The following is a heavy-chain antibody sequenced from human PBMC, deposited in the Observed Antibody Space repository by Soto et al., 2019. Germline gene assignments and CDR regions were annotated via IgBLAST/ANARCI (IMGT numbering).Heavy chain of an antibody. J-gene: IGHJ3*02. CDR1: GGSISSGGYS. CDR3: ARESSGYNSSPGAFDI. CDR2: IYHSGST. D-gene: IGHD3-22*01. V-gene: IGHV4-30-2*01. Sequence: SETLSLTCAVSGGSISSGGYSWSWIRQPPGKGLEWIGYIYHSGSTYYNPSLKSRVTISVDRSKNQFSLKLSSVTAADTAVYYCARESSGYNSSPGAFDIWGQGTMVTVSS.